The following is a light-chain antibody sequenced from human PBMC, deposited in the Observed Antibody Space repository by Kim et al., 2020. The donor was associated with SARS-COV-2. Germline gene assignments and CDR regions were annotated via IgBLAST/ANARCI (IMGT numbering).Light chain of an antibody. J-gene: IGLJ3*02. Sequence: QSVLTQPPSLSGAPGQRVTISCTGSSSNIGAGYDVHWYQQVPGTAPKLLIYGNNNRPSGVPDRFSGSKSGTSASLAITGLQAEDEADYYCQSYDTSLRAWVFAGGTQLTVL. V-gene: IGLV1-40*01. CDR3: QSYDTSLRAWV. CDR1: SSNIGAGYD. CDR2: GNN.